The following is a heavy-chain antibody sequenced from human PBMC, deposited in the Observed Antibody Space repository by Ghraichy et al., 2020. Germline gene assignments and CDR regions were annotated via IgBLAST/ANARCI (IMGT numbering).Heavy chain of an antibody. J-gene: IGHJ4*02. CDR3: ARDWKGSSGWNYFDY. V-gene: IGHV4-61*01. Sequence: SETLSLTCTVSGGSVNSASYYWSWIRQPPGKELEWIGYIYYSGSTNYNPSLKSRVTISVDTSKNQFSLKLSSVTAADTAMYYCARDWKGSSGWNYFDYWGQGTLVTVSS. D-gene: IGHD6-19*01. CDR1: GGSVNSASYY. CDR2: IYYSGST.